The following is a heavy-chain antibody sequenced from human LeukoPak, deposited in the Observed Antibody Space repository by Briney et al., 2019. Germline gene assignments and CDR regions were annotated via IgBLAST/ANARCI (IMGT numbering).Heavy chain of an antibody. Sequence: TSETLSLTCTVSGGSISSYYWSWIRQPPGKGLEWIGYIYYSGSTNYNPSLKSRVTISVDTSKNQFSLKLSSVTAADTAVYYCARAYYYDSSGYYGGIDYWGQGTLVTVSS. CDR2: IYYSGST. D-gene: IGHD3-22*01. CDR1: GGSISSYY. J-gene: IGHJ4*02. CDR3: ARAYYYDSSGYYGGIDY. V-gene: IGHV4-59*01.